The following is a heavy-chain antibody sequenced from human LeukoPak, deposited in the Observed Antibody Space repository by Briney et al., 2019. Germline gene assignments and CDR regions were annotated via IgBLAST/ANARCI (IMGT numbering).Heavy chain of an antibody. Sequence: SPSETPSLTCTVSGGSISSYYWSWIRQPPGKGLEWIGYIYYSGSTNYNPSLKSRVIISVDTSKNQFSLKLSSVTAADTAVYYCERLGYCSSTSCYGELDYWGQGTLVTVSS. CDR3: ERLGYCSSTSCYGELDY. J-gene: IGHJ4*02. CDR2: IYYSGST. D-gene: IGHD2-2*01. V-gene: IGHV4-59*08. CDR1: GGSISSYY.